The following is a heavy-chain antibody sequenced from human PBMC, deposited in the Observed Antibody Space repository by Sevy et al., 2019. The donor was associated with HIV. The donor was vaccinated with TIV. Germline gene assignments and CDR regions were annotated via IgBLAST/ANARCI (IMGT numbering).Heavy chain of an antibody. D-gene: IGHD6-13*01. J-gene: IGHJ4*02. CDR2: IRYDGSNK. CDR1: GFTFSSYG. Sequence: QLGGSLRLSCAASGFTFSSYGMHWVRQAPGKGLEWVAFIRYDGSNKYYADSVKGRFTISRDNSKNTLYLQMNSLRAEDTAVYYCAKGYFRWEQQLGVYWGQGTLVTVSS. V-gene: IGHV3-30*02. CDR3: AKGYFRWEQQLGVY.